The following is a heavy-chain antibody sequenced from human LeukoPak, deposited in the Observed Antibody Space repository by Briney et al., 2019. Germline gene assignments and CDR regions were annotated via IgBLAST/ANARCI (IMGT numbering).Heavy chain of an antibody. Sequence: NASETLSLTCTVSGDSISSSTYYWGWIRQPPGKGLEWIGSIYYSGSTYYNPSLKSRVTISVDRSKNQFSLELSSVTAADTAVYYCARATSGSGSYYFDYWGQGTLVTVSS. J-gene: IGHJ4*02. CDR3: ARATSGSGSYYFDY. CDR2: IYYSGST. V-gene: IGHV4-39*07. D-gene: IGHD3-10*01. CDR1: GDSISSSTYY.